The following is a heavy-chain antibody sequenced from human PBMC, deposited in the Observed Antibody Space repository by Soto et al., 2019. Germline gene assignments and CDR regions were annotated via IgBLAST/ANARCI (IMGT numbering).Heavy chain of an antibody. V-gene: IGHV4-31*03. CDR2: IYYSGST. D-gene: IGHD2-15*01. CDR3: ARQACSGNNCYHWFDS. Sequence: SETLSLTCTVSGGSINSGAYYWNWIRQHPGKGLEWIGYIYYSGSTDYNPSLESRVSISIDTSKSQFSLRLSSVTAADTAIYYCARQACSGNNCYHWFDSWGQGTLVTVSS. CDR1: GGSINSGAYY. J-gene: IGHJ5*01.